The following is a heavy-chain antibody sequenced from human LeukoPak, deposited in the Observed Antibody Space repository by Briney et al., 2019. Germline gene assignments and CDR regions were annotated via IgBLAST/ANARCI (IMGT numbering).Heavy chain of an antibody. V-gene: IGHV4-4*02. D-gene: IGHD6-19*01. Sequence: SGTLSLTCAVSGGSISSNWWSWVRQPPGKGLEWIGEIDHSGSTNYNPSLKSRVTISVDTSKNQFSLKLSSVTAADTAVYYCARGYSSGWERFYYYYYMDVWGKGTTV. J-gene: IGHJ6*03. CDR2: IDHSGST. CDR1: GGSISSNW. CDR3: ARGYSSGWERFYYYYYMDV.